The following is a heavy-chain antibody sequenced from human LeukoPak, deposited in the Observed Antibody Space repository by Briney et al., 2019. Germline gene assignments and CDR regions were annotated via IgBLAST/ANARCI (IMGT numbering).Heavy chain of an antibody. CDR3: ARAFSGWYPHSIYYFDY. D-gene: IGHD6-19*01. CDR2: IYYSGST. Sequence: SETLSLTCTVSGGSISSYYWSWIRQPPGKGLEWIGYIYYSGSTNYNPSLKSRVTISVDTSKNQFSLKLSSVTAADTAVYYCARAFSGWYPHSIYYFDYWGQGTLVTVSS. CDR1: GGSISSYY. J-gene: IGHJ4*02. V-gene: IGHV4-59*01.